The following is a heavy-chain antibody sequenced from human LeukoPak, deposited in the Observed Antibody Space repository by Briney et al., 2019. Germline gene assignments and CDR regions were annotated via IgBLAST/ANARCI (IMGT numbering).Heavy chain of an antibody. J-gene: IGHJ6*03. CDR1: GFTFSRYG. Sequence: GGSLRLSCAAAGFTFSRYGMTWVRQAPGKGLEWVSAISGSGDSTYYADSVKGRFTISRDNSKNTLYLQMNSLRAEDTAVYYCAKGAGDYYGSGSYYKGYYYYYMDVWGKGTTVTISS. V-gene: IGHV3-23*01. D-gene: IGHD3-10*01. CDR3: AKGAGDYYGSGSYYKGYYYYYMDV. CDR2: ISGSGDST.